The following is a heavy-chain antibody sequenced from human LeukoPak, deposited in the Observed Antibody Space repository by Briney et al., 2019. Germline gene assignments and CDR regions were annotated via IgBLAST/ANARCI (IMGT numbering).Heavy chain of an antibody. Sequence: GGSLRLSCAATGFTFSSYWMHWVRQAPGKGLVWVSRINSDGSSTSYADSVRGRFTISRDNAKNTLYLQMNSLRAEDTAVYYCARDHRDAIVVVTAIPSDAFDIWGQGTMVTVSS. V-gene: IGHV3-74*01. D-gene: IGHD2-21*02. CDR1: GFTFSSYW. J-gene: IGHJ3*02. CDR2: INSDGSST. CDR3: ARDHRDAIVVVTAIPSDAFDI.